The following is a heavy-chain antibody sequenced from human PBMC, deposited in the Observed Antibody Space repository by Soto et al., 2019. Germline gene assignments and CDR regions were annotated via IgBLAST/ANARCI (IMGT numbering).Heavy chain of an antibody. V-gene: IGHV3-72*01. Sequence: GGSLRLSCAASGFTFSDHYMDRVRQAPGKGLEWVGRTRNKANSYTTEYAASVKGRFTISRDDSKNSLYLQMNSLKTEDTAVYYCARASADYGSGSYPDHYYYYYGMDVWGQGTTVTVSS. CDR2: TRNKANSYTT. CDR1: GFTFSDHY. J-gene: IGHJ6*02. CDR3: ARASADYGSGSYPDHYYYYYGMDV. D-gene: IGHD3-10*01.